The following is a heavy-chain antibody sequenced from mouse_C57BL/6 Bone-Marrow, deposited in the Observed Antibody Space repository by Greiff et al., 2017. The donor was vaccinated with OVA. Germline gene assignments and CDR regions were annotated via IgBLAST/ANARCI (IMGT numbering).Heavy chain of an antibody. V-gene: IGHV1-50*01. J-gene: IGHJ4*01. D-gene: IGHD2-4*01. CDR2: IDPSDSYT. CDR1: GYTFTSYW. CDR3: ARYYDDGYAMDY. Sequence: VQLQQSGAELVKPGASVKLSCKASGYTFTSYWMQWVKQRPGQGLEWIGEIDPSDSYTNYHQKFKGKATLTVDTSSSTAYMPLSSLTSEDSAVYYCARYYDDGYAMDYWGQGTSGTVAS.